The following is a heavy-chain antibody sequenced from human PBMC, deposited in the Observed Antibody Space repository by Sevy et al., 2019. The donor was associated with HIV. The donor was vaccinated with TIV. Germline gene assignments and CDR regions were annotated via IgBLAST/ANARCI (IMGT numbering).Heavy chain of an antibody. CDR3: ARNYYDSSGYYLDY. J-gene: IGHJ4*02. Sequence: GGSLRLSCTASGFTFSSYAMHWVRQAPGKGLEWVAVISYDGSNKYYANSVKGRFTISRDNSKNTLYLQMNSLRAEDTAVYYCARNYYDSSGYYLDYWGQGTLVTVSS. D-gene: IGHD3-22*01. CDR2: ISYDGSNK. V-gene: IGHV3-30-3*01. CDR1: GFTFSSYA.